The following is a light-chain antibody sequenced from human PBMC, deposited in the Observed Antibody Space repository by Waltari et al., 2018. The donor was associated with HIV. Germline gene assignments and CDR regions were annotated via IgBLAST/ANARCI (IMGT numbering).Light chain of an antibody. J-gene: IGLJ3*02. CDR3: VLYMGSGVWV. CDR2: STN. Sequence: TVVTQEPSFSVSPGGTVTLTCGLSSGSVSTNSYPSWYQQTPGQAPRTLIYSTNTRSSGVPDRFSGSILGNKAALTITGAQADDESDYYCVLYMGSGVWVFGGGTKLTVL. V-gene: IGLV8-61*01. CDR1: SGSVSTNSY.